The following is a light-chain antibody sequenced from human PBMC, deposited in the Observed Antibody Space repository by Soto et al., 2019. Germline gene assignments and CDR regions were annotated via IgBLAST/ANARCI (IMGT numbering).Light chain of an antibody. CDR1: QTIMTY. V-gene: IGKV1-39*01. CDR2: AAS. J-gene: IGKJ1*01. Sequence: IQLTQSPYSLSASLVDEVTITCRSSQTIMTYLNWYQLKPGKPPRLLIYAASSLQSGVPSRFSGSGSGTDFTLTISSLQPEDFAPYSCQQSYNSPQAFGQGTKVDI. CDR3: QQSYNSPQA.